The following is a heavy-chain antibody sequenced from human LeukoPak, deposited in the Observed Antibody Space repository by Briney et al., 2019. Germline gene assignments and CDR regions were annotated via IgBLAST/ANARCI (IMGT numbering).Heavy chain of an antibody. V-gene: IGHV3-66*01. J-gene: IGHJ4*02. CDR3: ARDRPVGVPIAISYDLDS. CDR2: IYRGGPT. D-gene: IGHD2-2*02. Sequence: PGGSLRLSCAASGLTVSSNYMSWVRQAPGKGLEWVSVIYRGGPTYYADSVKGRFTISRDNSKNTLNLQMNSLRPEDTAVYYCARDRPVGVPIAISYDLDSWGQGTLVSVSS. CDR1: GLTVSSNY.